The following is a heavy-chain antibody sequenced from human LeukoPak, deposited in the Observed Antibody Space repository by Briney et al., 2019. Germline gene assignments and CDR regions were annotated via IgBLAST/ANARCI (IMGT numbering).Heavy chain of an antibody. CDR3: AKDEVTSGGGLAS. Sequence: GGSLRLSCAASGFSVSGTHMSWVRQAPGERLEWVAAMYTGGTTYYTDAVTGRFTVSRDTSRNILFLHMDSLRAEDTAVYYCAKDEVTSGGGLASWGQGTLVIVSS. J-gene: IGHJ5*02. D-gene: IGHD2-21*02. CDR1: GFSVSGTH. CDR2: MYTGGTT. V-gene: IGHV3-53*01.